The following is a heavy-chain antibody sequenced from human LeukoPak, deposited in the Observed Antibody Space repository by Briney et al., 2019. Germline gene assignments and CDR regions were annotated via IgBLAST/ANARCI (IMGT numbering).Heavy chain of an antibody. CDR2: INPNSGGT. CDR1: GYIFTGYY. Sequence: ASVKVSCKASGYIFTGYYIHWVRQAPGQGLEWMGWINPNSGGTNYAQKFQGRVTMTRDTSISTAYMELSRLRSDDTAVYYCAREGCSSTSCYGVVDYWGQGTLVTVSS. D-gene: IGHD2-2*01. CDR3: AREGCSSTSCYGVVDY. V-gene: IGHV1-2*02. J-gene: IGHJ4*02.